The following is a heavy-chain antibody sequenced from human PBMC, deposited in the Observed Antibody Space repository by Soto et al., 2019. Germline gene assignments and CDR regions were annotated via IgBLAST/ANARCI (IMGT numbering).Heavy chain of an antibody. D-gene: IGHD2-8*02. CDR2: ISDDGRT. V-gene: IGHV3-53*01. J-gene: IGHJ4*02. CDR3: SRDHSSGGYDY. Sequence: GGSLRLSCVASGFSVDNIFMSWVRQAPGKGLQWVSTISDDGRTYYADSVKGRSSLSRDKSRNTLYLQMNRLRVEDTAVYYCSRDHSSGGYDYRGQGSLVTVSS. CDR1: GFSVDNIF.